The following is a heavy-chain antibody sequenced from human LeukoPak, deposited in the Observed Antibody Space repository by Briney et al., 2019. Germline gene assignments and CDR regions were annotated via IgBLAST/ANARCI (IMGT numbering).Heavy chain of an antibody. J-gene: IGHJ6*03. CDR2: IIDSGEST. V-gene: IGHV3-23*01. CDR1: GFTFSSYA. D-gene: IGHD3-16*01. Sequence: GGSLRLSCAASGFTFSSYAMSWVRQAPGKGLEWVSGIIDSGESTYYANFAKGRYTISRDNSNNTLYLQMNSLRAEDTAVYYCAKLGGQELHNYYVAVCGKGTTVAVSS. CDR3: AKLGGQELHNYYVAV.